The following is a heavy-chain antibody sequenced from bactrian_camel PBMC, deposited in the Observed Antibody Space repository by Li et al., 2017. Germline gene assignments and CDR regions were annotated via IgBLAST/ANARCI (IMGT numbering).Heavy chain of an antibody. Sequence: HVQLVESGGGSVQSGQSLRLSCGVSGDTYSSLCMGWFRQVPGKEREWVSFISTNDSTSYSDSVQGRFTISQDKSQDTVYLQMNSLRPEDTAMYLCMTRVAFDGTCTSWWKNWGQGTQVTVS. CDR2: ISTNDST. CDR3: MTRVAFDGTCTSWWKN. CDR1: GDTYSSLC. V-gene: IGHV3S68*01. J-gene: IGHJ4*01. D-gene: IGHD6*01.